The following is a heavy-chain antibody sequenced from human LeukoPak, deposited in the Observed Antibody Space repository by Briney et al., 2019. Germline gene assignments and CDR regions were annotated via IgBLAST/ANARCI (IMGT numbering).Heavy chain of an antibody. J-gene: IGHJ4*02. CDR3: AKAKRPGDYLGY. CDR2: IYYSGST. CDR1: GGSISSSSYY. Sequence: PSETLSLTCTVSGGSISSSSYYWGWIRQPPGKGLEWIGSIYYSGSTYYNPSLKSRVTISVDTSKNQFSLRLSSVTAADTAVYYCAKAKRPGDYLGYWGQGTLVTVSS. V-gene: IGHV4-39*07. D-gene: IGHD4-17*01.